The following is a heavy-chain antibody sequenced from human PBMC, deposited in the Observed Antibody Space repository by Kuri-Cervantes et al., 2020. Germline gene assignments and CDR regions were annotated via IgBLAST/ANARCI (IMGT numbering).Heavy chain of an antibody. Sequence: GESLKISCAASGFTFSNAWMSWVRQAPGKGLEWVGRIKSKSDGGTTDYAAPVKGRFTISRGDSRNTLYLQMNSLKTEDTAVYYCTTLIACWGRGTLVTVSS. J-gene: IGHJ4*02. CDR1: GFTFSNAW. V-gene: IGHV3-15*01. D-gene: IGHD2-21*01. CDR3: TTLIAC. CDR2: IKSKSDGGTT.